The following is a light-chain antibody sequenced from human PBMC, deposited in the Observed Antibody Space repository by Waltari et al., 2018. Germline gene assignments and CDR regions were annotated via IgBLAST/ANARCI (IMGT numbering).Light chain of an antibody. Sequence: QSALTQPVSVSGSPGQSITSPCTGTSGAVGGTTYVPWYKQHPNKAPKVIIYDVANRPFGVSNLFSGSKSGSTASLTISGLQTEDEAYYYCSSYTTRSILLFGGGTKVTVL. CDR1: SGAVGGTTY. J-gene: IGLJ2*01. CDR3: SSYTTRSILL. V-gene: IGLV2-14*03. CDR2: DVA.